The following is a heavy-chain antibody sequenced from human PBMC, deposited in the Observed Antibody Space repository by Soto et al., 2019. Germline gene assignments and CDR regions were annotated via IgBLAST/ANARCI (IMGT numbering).Heavy chain of an antibody. D-gene: IGHD2-15*01. CDR1: GGSFSGYY. CDR2: INHSGST. J-gene: IGHJ5*02. Sequence: SETLSLTCAVYGGSFSGYYWSWIRQPPGKGLEWIGEINHSGSTNYNPSLKSRVTISVGTSKNQFSLKLSSVTAADTAVYYCARAVPPDIVVVVAATSWFDPWGQGTLVTVSS. CDR3: ARAVPPDIVVVVAATSWFDP. V-gene: IGHV4-34*01.